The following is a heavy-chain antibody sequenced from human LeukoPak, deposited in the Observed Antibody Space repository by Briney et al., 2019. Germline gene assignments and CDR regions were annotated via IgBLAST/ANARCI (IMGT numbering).Heavy chain of an antibody. D-gene: IGHD6-19*01. J-gene: IGHJ5*02. CDR1: GGSISSGGYY. CDR2: IYHSGST. V-gene: IGHV4-39*07. CDR3: ARRAVAGTGDWFDP. Sequence: PSQTLSLTCTVSGGSISSGGYYWGWIRQPPGKGLEWIGSIYHSGSTYYNPSLKSRVTISVDTSKNQFSLKLSSVTAADTAVYYCARRAVAGTGDWFDPWGQGTLVTVSS.